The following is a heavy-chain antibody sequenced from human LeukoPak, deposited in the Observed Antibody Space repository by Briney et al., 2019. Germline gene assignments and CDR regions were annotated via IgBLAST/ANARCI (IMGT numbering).Heavy chain of an antibody. D-gene: IGHD3-10*01. CDR3: ARSYYGSGSYYYYYMDV. J-gene: IGHJ6*03. V-gene: IGHV1-69*06. CDR2: IIPIFGTA. CDR1: GGTFSSYA. Sequence: ASVKVSCKASGGTFSSYAISWVRQAPGQGLEWMGGIIPIFGTANYAQKFQGRVTITADKSTSTAYMELSSLRSEDTAVYYCARSYYGSGSYYYYYMDVWGKGTTVTVSS.